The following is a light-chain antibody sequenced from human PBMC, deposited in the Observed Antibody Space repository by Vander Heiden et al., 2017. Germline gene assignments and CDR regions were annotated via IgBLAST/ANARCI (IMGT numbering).Light chain of an antibody. Sequence: IVLTQSPGTLSLSPGERATLSCRASQSVSSDSLAWYQQKPGQAPRLLIYGASSRATGIPDRFSGSGSGTDFTLTISRLEPEDFAVYYCQQDGSSPRTFGQGSKVEIK. CDR2: GAS. V-gene: IGKV3-20*01. J-gene: IGKJ1*01. CDR1: QSVSSDS. CDR3: QQDGSSPRT.